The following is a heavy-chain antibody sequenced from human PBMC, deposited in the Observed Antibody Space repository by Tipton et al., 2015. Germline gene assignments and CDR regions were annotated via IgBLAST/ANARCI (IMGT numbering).Heavy chain of an antibody. CDR2: IDYSGNT. Sequence: TLSLTCTVSGGSISSYYWSWIRQPPGKGLEWIASIDYSGNTHYSPSLKSRVIISVDMSKHQFSLNLSSVTAADTAVYYCARVGSTSSWYPFDYWGQGTLVTVSS. D-gene: IGHD6-13*01. CDR1: GGSISSYY. CDR3: ARVGSTSSWYPFDY. J-gene: IGHJ4*02. V-gene: IGHV4-59*01.